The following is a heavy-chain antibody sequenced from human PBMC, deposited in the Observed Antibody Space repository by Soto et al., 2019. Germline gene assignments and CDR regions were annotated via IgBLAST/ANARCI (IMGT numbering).Heavy chain of an antibody. CDR3: AGEATSCCQIDY. CDR2: ISSSSSTI. CDR1: GFTFSSYS. Sequence: EVQLVESGGDLVQPGGSLRLSCAASGFTFSSYSMNWVRQAPGKGLEWVSYISSSSSTIYYADSVKGRFTISRDNAKKSLYLQMNSLRDEDTAVYYCAGEATSCCQIDYWGQGTLVTVSS. D-gene: IGHD2-2*01. V-gene: IGHV3-48*02. J-gene: IGHJ4*02.